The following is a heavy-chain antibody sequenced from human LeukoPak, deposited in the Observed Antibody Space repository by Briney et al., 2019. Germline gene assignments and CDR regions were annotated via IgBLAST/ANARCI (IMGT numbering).Heavy chain of an antibody. CDR2: ISGSGGDT. D-gene: IGHD3-10*01. V-gene: IGHV3-23*01. CDR3: AKPFDASGSPTGGS. CDR1: GFTFSTYN. J-gene: IGHJ5*02. Sequence: GSLRLSCAASGFTFSTYNMNWVRQAPGKGLEWVSAISGSGGDTFYVDSVKGRFTISRDNSKNTLYLQMNSLGAEDTALYYCAKPFDASGSPTGGSWGQGTLVTVSS.